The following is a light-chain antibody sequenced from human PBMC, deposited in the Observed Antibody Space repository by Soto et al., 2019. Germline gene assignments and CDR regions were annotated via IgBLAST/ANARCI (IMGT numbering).Light chain of an antibody. J-gene: IGKJ5*01. CDR1: QSVTSNY. CDR2: VAS. V-gene: IGKV3-20*01. Sequence: EIVLTQSPGTLSLSPGERATLSCRASQSVTSNYLAWYQQKPGQAPRLLIYVASTRAAGIPDRFSGSGSGTDFSLTICRLELEDFAVYYCQIYGSSPLITFGQGTRLEIK. CDR3: QIYGSSPLIT.